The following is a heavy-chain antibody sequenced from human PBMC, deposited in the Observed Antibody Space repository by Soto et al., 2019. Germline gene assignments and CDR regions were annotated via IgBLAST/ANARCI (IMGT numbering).Heavy chain of an antibody. V-gene: IGHV3-33*01. CDR3: ARDKVVGATLYYYGMDV. CDR2: IWYDGSNK. D-gene: IGHD1-26*01. CDR1: GFTFSSYG. J-gene: IGHJ6*02. Sequence: QVQLVESGGGVVQPGRSLRLSCAASGFTFSSYGMHWVRQAPGKGLEWVAVIWYDGSNKYYADSVKGRFTISRDNSKHTLYLQMNSLRAEDTAVYYCARDKVVGATLYYYGMDVWGQGTTVTVSS.